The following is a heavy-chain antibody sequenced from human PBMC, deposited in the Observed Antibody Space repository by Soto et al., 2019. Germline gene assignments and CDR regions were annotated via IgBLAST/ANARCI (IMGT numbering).Heavy chain of an antibody. V-gene: IGHV4-4*02. CDR2: ISHSGIT. J-gene: IGHJ4*02. Sequence: QVQLQESGPGLVRPSGALSVTCAVSGDSISRSHWWSWVRQSPGKGLEWIGEISHSGITNYNPSRDSRVTISGDKAKNQISLKLTSVTASGPAVYFCARVRYDRSGFDHWGQGTLVSVSS. CDR3: ARVRYDRSGFDH. CDR1: GDSISRSHW. D-gene: IGHD3-22*01.